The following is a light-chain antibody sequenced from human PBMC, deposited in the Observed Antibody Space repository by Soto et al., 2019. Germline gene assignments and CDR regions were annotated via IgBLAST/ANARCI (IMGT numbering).Light chain of an antibody. CDR2: GNS. V-gene: IGLV1-40*01. Sequence: QSVLTQPPSVSGAPGQRVTISCTGSSSNIGAGYDGHWYQQLPGTAPKLLIYGNSNRPSGVPDRFSGSKSGTSASLAITGLQAEDEADYYCQSYDSSLSGIGSGTKVIVL. J-gene: IGLJ1*01. CDR1: SSNIGAGYD. CDR3: QSYDSSLSG.